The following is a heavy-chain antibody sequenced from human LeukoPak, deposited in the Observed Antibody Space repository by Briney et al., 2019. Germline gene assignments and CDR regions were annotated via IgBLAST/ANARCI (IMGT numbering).Heavy chain of an antibody. J-gene: IGHJ3*02. CDR1: GYSFTSYW. CDR2: IYPGDSDT. V-gene: IGHV5-51*01. Sequence: KYGESLKISCKGSGYSFTSYWIGWVRQMPGKGLEWMGIIYPGDSDTRYSPSFQGQVTISADKSISTAYLQWSSLKASDTAMYYCARQMYPTLGATSRHAFDIWGQGTMVTVSS. CDR3: ARQMYPTLGATSRHAFDI. D-gene: IGHD1-26*01.